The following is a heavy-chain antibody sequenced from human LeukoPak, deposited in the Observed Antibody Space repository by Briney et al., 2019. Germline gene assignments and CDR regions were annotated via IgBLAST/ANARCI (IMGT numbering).Heavy chain of an antibody. CDR2: INHSGST. CDR1: GGSFSGYY. J-gene: IGHJ4*02. Sequence: PPETLSLTCAVYGGSFSGYYCSWIRQPPGKGLEWIGEINHSGSTNYNPSLKSRVTISVDTSKNQFSLTLSSVTAPDTAVYYFARPRPLGGVVVIPSRGIDSWAKETRVTVSS. D-gene: IGHD3-22*01. CDR3: ARPRPLGGVVVIPSRGIDS. V-gene: IGHV4-34*01.